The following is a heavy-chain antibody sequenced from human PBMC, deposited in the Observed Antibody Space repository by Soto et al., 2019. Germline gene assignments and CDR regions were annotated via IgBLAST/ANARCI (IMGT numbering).Heavy chain of an antibody. J-gene: IGHJ4*02. V-gene: IGHV3-33*06. CDR2: IWYDGSNK. Sequence: QVQLVESGGGVVQPGKSLRLSCAASGFTFSDYGMHWVRQAPGKGLEWVAAIWYDGSNKYYADSVKSRFTISRDNSKNTLYLQMDSLRVEDTAVYYCAKTSSSITMIVVWGQGTLVTVSS. CDR3: AKTSSSITMIVV. D-gene: IGHD3-22*01. CDR1: GFTFSDYG.